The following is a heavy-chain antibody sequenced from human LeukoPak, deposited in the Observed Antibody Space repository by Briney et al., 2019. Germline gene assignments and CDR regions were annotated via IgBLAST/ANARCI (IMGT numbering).Heavy chain of an antibody. J-gene: IGHJ4*02. D-gene: IGHD5-18*01. CDR2: IYHRGST. CDR1: GYSISSGYY. CDR3: ARGRNTALVPIDY. Sequence: SETLSLTCAVSGYSISSGYYWGWIRQPPGKGLEWTGTIYHRGSTYYNPSLQSRVTISVDTSKNQFSLKLNSVTAADTAIYYCARGRNTALVPIDYWGQGTLVTVSS. V-gene: IGHV4-38-2*01.